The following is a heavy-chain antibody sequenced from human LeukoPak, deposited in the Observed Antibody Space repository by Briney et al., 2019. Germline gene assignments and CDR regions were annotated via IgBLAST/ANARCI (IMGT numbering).Heavy chain of an antibody. CDR3: ARVKGMVAAAGTPHLDS. J-gene: IGHJ4*02. Sequence: SETLSLTCTVPRGSISSYYWSWIRQPPGKGLEWIGYIYYSGSTNYNPPLKSRVTISVDPSKNQFSLKLSFVPAADTAVYYCARVKGMVAAAGTPHLDSWGQGTLVTVSS. V-gene: IGHV4-59*01. CDR1: RGSISSYY. CDR2: IYYSGST. D-gene: IGHD6-13*01.